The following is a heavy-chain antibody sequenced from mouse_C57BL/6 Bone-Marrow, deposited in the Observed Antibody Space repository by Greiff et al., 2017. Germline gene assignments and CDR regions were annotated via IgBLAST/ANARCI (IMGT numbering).Heavy chain of an antibody. J-gene: IGHJ1*03. CDR1: GYNFTSYD. V-gene: IGHV1-85*01. D-gene: IGHD1-1*01. Sequence: VQLKESGPELVKPGASVKLSCKASGYNFTSYDINWVKQRPGQGLEWIGWIYPRDGSTKYNEKFKGKATLTVDTSSSTAYMELHSLTSEDSAVYFCARDYGSSYWYFDVWGTGTMVTVSA. CDR3: ARDYGSSYWYFDV. CDR2: IYPRDGST.